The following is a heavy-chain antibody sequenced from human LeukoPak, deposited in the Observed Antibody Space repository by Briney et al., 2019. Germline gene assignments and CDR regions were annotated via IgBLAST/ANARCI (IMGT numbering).Heavy chain of an antibody. CDR2: IRQDGSEK. Sequence: GGSLTLSCAASGFTFSSYLMSWVRQAPGKGLEWVANIRQDGSEKQYVDSVKGRFTISRDNAKNSVYLQMSSLRAEDTALYYCATTTRSAPWDYWGQGTLVTVSS. D-gene: IGHD1-1*01. CDR1: GFTFSSYL. CDR3: ATTTRSAPWDY. V-gene: IGHV3-7*01. J-gene: IGHJ4*02.